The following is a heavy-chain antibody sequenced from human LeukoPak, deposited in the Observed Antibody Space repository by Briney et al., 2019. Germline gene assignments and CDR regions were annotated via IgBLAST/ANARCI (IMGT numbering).Heavy chain of an antibody. Sequence: ASVKVSCTTSGYTFNSYVMNWVRQAPGQGLEWMGWITVYNGNTNYARNVQDRITLTTDTSTSTVYMELRSLTSDDTGVYYCARGHVAATFRGAFDMWGQGTMVTVSS. CDR1: GYTFNSYV. J-gene: IGHJ3*02. D-gene: IGHD6-25*01. V-gene: IGHV1-18*04. CDR2: ITVYNGNT. CDR3: ARGHVAATFRGAFDM.